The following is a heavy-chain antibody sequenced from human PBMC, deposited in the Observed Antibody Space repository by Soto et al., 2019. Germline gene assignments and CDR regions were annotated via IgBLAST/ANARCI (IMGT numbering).Heavy chain of an antibody. CDR3: ARAKVVTATFSYYGYMDV. J-gene: IGHJ6*03. CDR2: INHSGRT. D-gene: IGHD2-15*01. CDR1: GGSFSGYY. V-gene: IGHV4-34*01. Sequence: SETLSLTCAVYGGSFSGYYWSWIRQPPGKGLEWIGEINHSGRTNYNPSLKSRVTISIDTSKNQFSLKLNSVTAADTAVFYCARAKVVTATFSYYGYMDVWGKGTTVTVSS.